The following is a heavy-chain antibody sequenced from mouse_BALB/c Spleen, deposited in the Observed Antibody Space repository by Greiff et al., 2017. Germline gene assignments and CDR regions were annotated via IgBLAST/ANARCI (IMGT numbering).Heavy chain of an antibody. CDR1: GYTFTSYW. CDR3: TRLEGNPPFDY. CDR2: IYPSDSYT. V-gene: IGHV1-69*02. Sequence: VQLQQPGAELVRPGASVKLSCKASGYTFTSYWINWVKQRPGQGLEWIGNIYPSDSYTNYNQKFKDKATLTVDKSSSTAYMQLSSPTSEDSAVYYCTRLEGNPPFDYWGQGTTLTVSS. D-gene: IGHD2-1*01. J-gene: IGHJ2*01.